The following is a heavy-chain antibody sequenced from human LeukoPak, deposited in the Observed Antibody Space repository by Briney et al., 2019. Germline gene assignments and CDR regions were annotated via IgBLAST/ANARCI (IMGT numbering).Heavy chain of an antibody. CDR1: GFTFSSYE. CDR2: ISSSGSTI. D-gene: IGHD2-2*02. CDR3: ARWAPPRVVPAAIYYFDY. V-gene: IGHV3-48*03. Sequence: GGSLRLSCAASGFTFSSYEMNWVRQAPGKGLEWVSYISSSGSTIYYADSVKGRFTISRDNAKNSLYLQMNSLRAEDTAVYYCARWAPPRVVPAAIYYFDYWGQGTLVTVSS. J-gene: IGHJ4*02.